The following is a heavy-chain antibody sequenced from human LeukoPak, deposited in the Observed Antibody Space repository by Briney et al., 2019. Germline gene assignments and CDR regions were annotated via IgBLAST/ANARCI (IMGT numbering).Heavy chain of an antibody. CDR2: AHYSGNT. Sequence: ASETLSLTCTVSGDSISHHYYNWIRQPPGKGLEWIGFAHYSGNTFYNPSLNSRVTLSVDTSKNQFSLNLNSVTAADTAVYYCARCTSTSCYNFDYWGQGTLLTVSS. J-gene: IGHJ4*02. V-gene: IGHV4-59*08. CDR1: GDSISHHY. CDR3: ARCTSTSCYNFDY. D-gene: IGHD2-2*02.